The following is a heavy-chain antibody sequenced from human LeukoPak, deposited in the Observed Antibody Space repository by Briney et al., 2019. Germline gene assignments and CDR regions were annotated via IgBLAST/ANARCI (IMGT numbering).Heavy chain of an antibody. CDR1: GYTFTDNY. V-gene: IGHV1-2*02. Sequence: ASVKVSCRTSGYTFTDNYIHWVRQAPGQGLEWLGSINPNYGCTHFARQFQGRVTMTTDTSISTAYMELSSLTSADSAVYYCAIDQRQRNYYETIGYMDSWGQGALVTVSS. CDR3: AIDQRQRNYYETIGYMDS. CDR2: INPNYGCT. J-gene: IGHJ4*02. D-gene: IGHD3-22*01.